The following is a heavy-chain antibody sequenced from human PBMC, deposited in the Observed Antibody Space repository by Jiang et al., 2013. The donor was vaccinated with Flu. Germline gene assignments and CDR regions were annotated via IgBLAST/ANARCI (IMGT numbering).Heavy chain of an antibody. CDR3: ARREAARPPSNAFDI. V-gene: IGHV5-10-1*01. CDR1: GYSFTSYW. Sequence: GAEVKKPGESLRISCKGSGYSFTSYWISWVRQMPGKGLEWMGRIDPSDSYTNYSPSFQGHVTISADKSISTAYLQWSSLKASDTAMYYCARREAARPPSNAFDIWGQGTMVTVSS. CDR2: IDPSDSYT. J-gene: IGHJ3*02. D-gene: IGHD6-6*01.